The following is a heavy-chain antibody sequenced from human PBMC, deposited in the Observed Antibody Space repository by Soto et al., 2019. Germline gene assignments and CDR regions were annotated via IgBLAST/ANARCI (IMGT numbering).Heavy chain of an antibody. Sequence: ASVKVSCKAFGYSFTSYGISWVRQAPGQGLEWMGWISPYSGETNYAQHFQGRVTLTTDKFTSTAYMELRSLRSDDKADYYCARDDASSSRVRAFDIWG. J-gene: IGHJ3*02. CDR2: ISPYSGET. V-gene: IGHV1-18*01. D-gene: IGHD6-19*01. CDR3: ARDDASSSRVRAFDI. CDR1: GYSFTSYG.